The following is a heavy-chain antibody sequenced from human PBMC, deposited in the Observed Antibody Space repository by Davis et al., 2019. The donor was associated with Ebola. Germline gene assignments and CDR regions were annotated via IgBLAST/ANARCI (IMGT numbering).Heavy chain of an antibody. D-gene: IGHD2-2*02. J-gene: IGHJ2*01. CDR2: ISGSGGST. CDR3: AETGTYCSSTSCYTGSPSYWYFDL. Sequence: GESLKISCAASGFTFSSYAMSWVRQAPGKGLEWVSAISGSGGSTYYADSVKGRFTISRDNSKNTLYLQMNSLRAEDTAVYYCAETGTYCSSTSCYTGSPSYWYFDLWGRGTLVTVSS. V-gene: IGHV3-23*01. CDR1: GFTFSSYA.